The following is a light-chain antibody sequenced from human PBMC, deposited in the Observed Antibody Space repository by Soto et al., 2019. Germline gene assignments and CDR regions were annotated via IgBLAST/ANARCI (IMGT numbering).Light chain of an antibody. CDR1: QSITTY. J-gene: IGKJ5*01. V-gene: IGKV1-39*01. CDR2: GAS. Sequence: DIQMTQPPSSLSASVGDRVTITCRASQSITTYLNWYQHKPGKAPKLLMYGASRLQSGAPSRFSGSGSGTEFTLTISSLQPEDFATYYCHQSYGDPPTFGQGTRLEIK. CDR3: HQSYGDPPT.